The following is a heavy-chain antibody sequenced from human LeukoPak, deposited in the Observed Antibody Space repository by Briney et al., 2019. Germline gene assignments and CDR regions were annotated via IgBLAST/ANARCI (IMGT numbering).Heavy chain of an antibody. CDR2: FDPEDGET. Sequence: GESLKISCKVSGYTLTELSMHWVRQAPGKGLEWMGGFDPEDGETIYAQKFQGRVTMTEDTSTDTAYMELSSLRSEDTAVYYCATGRVTMIVEKFDYWGQGTLVTVSS. V-gene: IGHV1-24*01. D-gene: IGHD3-22*01. CDR1: GYTLTELS. J-gene: IGHJ4*02. CDR3: ATGRVTMIVEKFDY.